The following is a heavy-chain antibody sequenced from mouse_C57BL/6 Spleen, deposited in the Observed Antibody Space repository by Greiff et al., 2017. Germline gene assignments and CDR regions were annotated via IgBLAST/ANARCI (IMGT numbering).Heavy chain of an antibody. J-gene: IGHJ2*01. D-gene: IGHD1-1*01. V-gene: IGHV5-15*01. CDR2: FSNLAYSI. CDR3: ARDGGSSFDY. CDR1: GFTFSDYG. Sequence: EVQLVESGGGLVQPGGSLKLSCAASGFTFSDYGMAWVRQAPRKGPEWVAFFSNLAYSIYYADTVTGRFTISRENAKNTLYLEMSSLRSEDTAMYYCARDGGSSFDYWGQGTTLTVSS.